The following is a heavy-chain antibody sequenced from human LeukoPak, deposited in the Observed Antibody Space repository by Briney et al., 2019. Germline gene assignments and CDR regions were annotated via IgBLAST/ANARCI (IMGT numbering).Heavy chain of an antibody. CDR2: RYSGDSDT. V-gene: IGHV5-51*01. Sequence: GESLKISCKGSGYSFSNYWIGWVCQMPGKGLGWMGIRYSGDSDTRYSPSFQGQVTISADKSISTAYLQWSSLKASDTAMYYCARRQGCSSTSCPPDYWGQGTLVTVSP. J-gene: IGHJ4*02. CDR3: ARRQGCSSTSCPPDY. CDR1: GYSFSNYW. D-gene: IGHD2-2*01.